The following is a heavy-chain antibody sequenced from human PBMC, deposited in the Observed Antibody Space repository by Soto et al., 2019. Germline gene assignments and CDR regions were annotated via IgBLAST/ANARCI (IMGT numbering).Heavy chain of an antibody. Sequence: HPGGSLRLSCAASGFTFSSYGMHWVRQAPGKGLEWVAVISYDGSNKYYADSVKGRFTISRDNSKNTLYLQMNSLRAEDTAVYYCAKDSLNYPRYCSSTSCYRIVYYYYGMDVWGQGTTVTVSS. CDR1: GFTFSSYG. J-gene: IGHJ6*02. CDR2: ISYDGSNK. D-gene: IGHD2-2*01. V-gene: IGHV3-30*18. CDR3: AKDSLNYPRYCSSTSCYRIVYYYYGMDV.